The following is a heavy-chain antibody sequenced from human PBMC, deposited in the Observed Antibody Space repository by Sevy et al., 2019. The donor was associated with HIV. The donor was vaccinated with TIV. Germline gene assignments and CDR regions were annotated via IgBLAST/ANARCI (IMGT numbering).Heavy chain of an antibody. CDR1: GFSFSNYA. CDR3: AKGSAASRPYYFDY. J-gene: IGHJ4*02. V-gene: IGHV3-23*01. Sequence: GGSLRLSCAASGFSFSNYAMGWVRQTPGKGLEWFSAITDGGGDTYHADSVKGRFTISRDNSKNVLFLQMNSLRADDTALNYCAKGSAASRPYYFDYWGQGTLVTVSS. CDR2: ITDGGGDT. D-gene: IGHD2-2*01.